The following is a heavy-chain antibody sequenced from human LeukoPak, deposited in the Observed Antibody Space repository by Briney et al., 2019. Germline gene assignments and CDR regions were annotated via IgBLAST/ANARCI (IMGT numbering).Heavy chain of an antibody. CDR2: ISGSGDNA. CDR3: AKSGGSYPYYFDY. J-gene: IGHJ4*02. V-gene: IGHV3-23*01. CDR1: GFTFSSYA. Sequence: GGSLRLSCAASGFTFSSYAMSWVRQAPGKGLEWVSAISGSGDNAYYADSVKGRFTISRDNSKNTLYLQMNSLRAEDTAVYYCAKSGGSYPYYFDYWGQGTLVTVSS. D-gene: IGHD1-26*01.